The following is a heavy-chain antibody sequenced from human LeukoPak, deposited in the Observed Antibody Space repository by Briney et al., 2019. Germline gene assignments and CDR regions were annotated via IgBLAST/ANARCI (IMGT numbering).Heavy chain of an antibody. CDR2: IYYSGST. D-gene: IGHD1-1*01. CDR3: ARGAGGSPGYNFDY. Sequence: SETLSLTCTVSGGSISSGGYYWSWIRQHPGKGLEWIGYIYYSGSTYYNPSLKSRVTISVDTSKNQFSLKLSSVTAADTAVYYCARGAGGSPGYNFDYWGQGTLVTVSS. V-gene: IGHV4-31*03. CDR1: GGSISSGGYY. J-gene: IGHJ4*02.